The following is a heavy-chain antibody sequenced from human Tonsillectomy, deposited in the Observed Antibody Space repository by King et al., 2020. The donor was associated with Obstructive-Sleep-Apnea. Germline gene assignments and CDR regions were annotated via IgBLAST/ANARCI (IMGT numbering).Heavy chain of an antibody. V-gene: IGHV4-38-2*01. J-gene: IGHJ1*01. CDR3: ARGRSGWSEYFQH. CDR1: GNTISGGYY. CDR2: IHHSGST. D-gene: IGHD6-19*01. Sequence: VQLQESGPGLGKPSETLSLTCSVSGNTISGGYYWGWIRQPPGKGLEWIGSIHHSGSTHYNPSLKSRVTISVDTSKGQFSLRLDSVTAADTAVYYCARGRSGWSEYFQHWGQGTLVTVSS.